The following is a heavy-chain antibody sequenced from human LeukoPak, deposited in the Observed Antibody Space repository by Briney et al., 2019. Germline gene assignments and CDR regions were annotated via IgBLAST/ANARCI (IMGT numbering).Heavy chain of an antibody. CDR1: GDSVSSSYY. D-gene: IGHD2-2*01. CDR2: IYHGGST. V-gene: IGHV4-38-2*02. J-gene: IGHJ4*02. Sequence: SETLSLTCTVSGDSVSSSYYWGWIRQPPGKGLEWIGNIYHGGSTYYNLSLKSRVTISVDTSKNQFSLKMNSVTAADTAVYYCARQGGIVVVPAANYFDYWGQGTLVTVSS. CDR3: ARQGGIVVVPAANYFDY.